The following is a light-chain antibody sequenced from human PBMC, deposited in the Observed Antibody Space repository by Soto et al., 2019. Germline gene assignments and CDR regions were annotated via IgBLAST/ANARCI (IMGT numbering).Light chain of an antibody. Sequence: EVVLTQSPGTLSLSPGERATLSCRASQSVSNNYFAWYQQKPGQAPRLLIFGSSDRATGIPDSFSGSGSGTDLTLTISRLEPEDFAVYYCQQYGSAPPYTFGQGTKLEIK. J-gene: IGKJ2*01. CDR1: QSVSNNY. V-gene: IGKV3-20*01. CDR3: QQYGSAPPYT. CDR2: GSS.